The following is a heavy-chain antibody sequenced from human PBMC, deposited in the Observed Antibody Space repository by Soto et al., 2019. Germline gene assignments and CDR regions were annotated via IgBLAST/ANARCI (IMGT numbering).Heavy chain of an antibody. CDR1: GYTFTSYG. CDR2: ISAYNGNT. CDR3: ARYDIVVVVAATDYYGMDV. V-gene: IGHV1-18*01. J-gene: IGHJ6*02. D-gene: IGHD2-15*01. Sequence: QVQLVQSGAEVKKPGASVKVSCKASGYTFTSYGISWVRQAPGQGLEWMGWISAYNGNTNYAQKLQGRVTMTTDTSASTAYMELRSLRSDDTAVYYCARYDIVVVVAATDYYGMDVWGQGTTVTVSS.